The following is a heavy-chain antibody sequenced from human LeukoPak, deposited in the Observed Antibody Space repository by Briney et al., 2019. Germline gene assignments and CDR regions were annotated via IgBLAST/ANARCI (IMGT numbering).Heavy chain of an antibody. CDR3: ARDTYDFWSGYLGWFDP. D-gene: IGHD3-3*01. CDR2: IIPIFGTA. J-gene: IGHJ5*02. V-gene: IGHV1-69*05. CDR1: GGTFSSYA. Sequence: KPGSSVKVSCKASGGTFSSYAISWVRQAPGQGLESMGRIIPIFGTANYAQKFQCRVTITTDESTSTAYVELSSLRSEDTAVYYCARDTYDFWSGYLGWFDPWGQGTLVTVSS.